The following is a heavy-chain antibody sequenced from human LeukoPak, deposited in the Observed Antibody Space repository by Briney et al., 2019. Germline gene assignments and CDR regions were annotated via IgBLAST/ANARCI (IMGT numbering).Heavy chain of an antibody. CDR3: ARRRGSWLNDAFDI. CDR2: ISPYKGNT. D-gene: IGHD6-13*01. Sequence: GASVKVSCKASGYTFTSYGISWVRQAPGQGLEWMGWISPYKGNTNYAQNLQGRVTMTADTSTSTAYMELRSLRFDDTAVYYCARRRGSWLNDAFDIWGQGTMVTVSS. J-gene: IGHJ3*02. CDR1: GYTFTSYG. V-gene: IGHV1-18*01.